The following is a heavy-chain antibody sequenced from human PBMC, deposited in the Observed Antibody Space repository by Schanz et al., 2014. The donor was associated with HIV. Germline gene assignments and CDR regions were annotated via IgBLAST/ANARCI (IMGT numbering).Heavy chain of an antibody. V-gene: IGHV3-33*01. CDR1: GFTFSSYG. CDR3: ARDYGMAGRRFEL. Sequence: VQQVLESGGGLVQPGGSLRLSCAASGFTFSSYGMHWVRQAPGKGLEWVAVIWHDGNNKFYGDSVKGRFTISRDNLKNTVFLQMDSVRVEDTAVYFCARDYGMAGRRFELWGQGTLVAVSS. CDR2: IWHDGNNK. D-gene: IGHD4-17*01. J-gene: IGHJ4*02.